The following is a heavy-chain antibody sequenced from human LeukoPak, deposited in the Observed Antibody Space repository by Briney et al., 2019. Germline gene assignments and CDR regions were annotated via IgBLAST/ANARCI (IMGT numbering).Heavy chain of an antibody. Sequence: GASVKVSCKASGYSFINYDINWVRQATGQGLEWMGWMNPNSGNTAYAQKFQGRVAMTRSTSISTAYMELRSLRSDDTAVYYCARDTGYSGYDVGISGWYPHDAFDTWGQGTMVTVSS. CDR1: GYSFINYD. J-gene: IGHJ3*02. V-gene: IGHV1-8*01. CDR2: MNPNSGNT. CDR3: ARDTGYSGYDVGISGWYPHDAFDT. D-gene: IGHD5-12*01.